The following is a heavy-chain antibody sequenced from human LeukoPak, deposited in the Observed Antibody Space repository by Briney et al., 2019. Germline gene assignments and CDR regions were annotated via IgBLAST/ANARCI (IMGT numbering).Heavy chain of an antibody. D-gene: IGHD3-3*01. CDR1: GYTFTSYY. CDR3: ARGVEPRVVINNWFDP. CDR2: INPSGGST. V-gene: IGHV1-46*01. Sequence: ASVKVSCKASGYTFTSYYMHWVRQAPGQGLEWMGIINPSGGSTSYAQKFQGRVTMTRDTSTSTVYIELSSLRSEDTAVYYCARGVEPRVVINNWFDPWGQGTLVTVSS. J-gene: IGHJ5*02.